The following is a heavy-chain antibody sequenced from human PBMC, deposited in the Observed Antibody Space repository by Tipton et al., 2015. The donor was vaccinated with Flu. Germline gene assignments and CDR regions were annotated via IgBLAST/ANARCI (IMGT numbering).Heavy chain of an antibody. CDR1: GFTFSDYY. D-gene: IGHD2-2*01. V-gene: IGHV3-11*01. Sequence: SLRLSCAASGFTFSDYYMSWIRQAPGKGLEWISYIRNTGSFTSYADSVKGRFTISRDNARNSLYLQLDSLRAEDTAVYYCARNALGPPVSFFYMDVWGKGTTVTVS. J-gene: IGHJ6*03. CDR2: IRNTGSFT. CDR3: ARNALGPPVSFFYMDV.